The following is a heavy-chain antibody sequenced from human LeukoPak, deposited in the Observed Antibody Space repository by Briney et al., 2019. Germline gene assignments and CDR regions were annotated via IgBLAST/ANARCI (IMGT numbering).Heavy chain of an antibody. D-gene: IGHD6-19*01. CDR2: IYYSGST. CDR3: ARGSIAVAGGP. Sequence: SSETLSLTCTVSGGSISSSSYYWSWIRQPPGKGLEWIGYIYYSGSTNYNPSLKSRVTISVDTSKNQFSLKLSSVTAADAAVYYCARGSIAVAGGPWGQGTLVTVSS. V-gene: IGHV4-61*01. CDR1: GGSISSSSYY. J-gene: IGHJ5*02.